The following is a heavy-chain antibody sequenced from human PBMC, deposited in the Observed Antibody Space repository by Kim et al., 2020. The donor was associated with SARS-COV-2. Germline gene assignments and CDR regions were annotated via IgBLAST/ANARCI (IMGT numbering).Heavy chain of an antibody. CDR1: GGSISSSSYY. V-gene: IGHV4-39*01. CDR2: IYYSGST. Sequence: SETLSLTCTVSGGSISSSSYYWGWIRQPPGKGLEWIGSIYYSGSTYYNPSLKSRVTISVDTSKNQFSLKLSSVTAADTAVYYCASPGRYFDWLPLDYWGQGTLVTVSS. CDR3: ASPGRYFDWLPLDY. D-gene: IGHD3-9*01. J-gene: IGHJ4*02.